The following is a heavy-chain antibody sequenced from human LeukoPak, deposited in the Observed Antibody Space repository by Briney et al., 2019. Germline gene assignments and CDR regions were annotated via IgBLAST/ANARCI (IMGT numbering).Heavy chain of an antibody. V-gene: IGHV4-59*01. Sequence: PSETLSLTCTVSGGSISSYYWSWIRQPPGKGLEWIGYIYYSGSTNYNPSLKSRVTISVDTSKNQFSLKLSSVTAADTAVYYCGRDTQDSYGFHWFDPWGQGILVTVSS. D-gene: IGHD5-18*01. J-gene: IGHJ5*02. CDR3: GRDTQDSYGFHWFDP. CDR2: IYYSGST. CDR1: GGSISSYY.